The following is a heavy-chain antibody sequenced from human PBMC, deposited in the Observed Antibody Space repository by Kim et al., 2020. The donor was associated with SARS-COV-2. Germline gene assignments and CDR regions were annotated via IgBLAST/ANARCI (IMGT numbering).Heavy chain of an antibody. D-gene: IGHD6-6*01. CDR3: ARELVSRSSLTLDY. J-gene: IGHJ4*02. Sequence: CDKGRFTFSRDNSKNTLYLKMHSRRAEDPAVYYCARELVSRSSLTLDYWGQGTLVTVSS. V-gene: IGHV3-23*01.